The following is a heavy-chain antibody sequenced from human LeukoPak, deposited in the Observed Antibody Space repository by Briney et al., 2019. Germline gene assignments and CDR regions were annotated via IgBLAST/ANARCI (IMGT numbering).Heavy chain of an antibody. CDR3: AKGDSHSLFHYTDY. CDR1: GFTFSSYE. CDR2: ISSSGSTI. J-gene: IGHJ4*02. V-gene: IGHV3-48*03. Sequence: GGSLRLSCAASGFTFSSYEMNWVRQAPGKGLEWVSYISSSGSTIYYADSVKGRFTISRNNAKNSLYLQMNSLRAEDTAVYYCAKGDSHSLFHYTDYWGQGTLVTASS. D-gene: IGHD2-21*01.